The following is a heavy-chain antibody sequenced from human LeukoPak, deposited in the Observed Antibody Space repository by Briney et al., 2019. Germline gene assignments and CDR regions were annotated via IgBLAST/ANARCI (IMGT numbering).Heavy chain of an antibody. D-gene: IGHD3-22*01. CDR2: INSNSGGT. Sequence: ASVKVSCKASGYTFIGYYIHWVRQAPGQGLEWMGWINSNSGGTNYAQNFQGRVTMTRDTSISTAYMELSSLRSDDTAIYYCGRGTVVLMGVDNWGQGTLVTVSS. J-gene: IGHJ4*02. CDR1: GYTFIGYY. V-gene: IGHV1-2*02. CDR3: GRGTVVLMGVDN.